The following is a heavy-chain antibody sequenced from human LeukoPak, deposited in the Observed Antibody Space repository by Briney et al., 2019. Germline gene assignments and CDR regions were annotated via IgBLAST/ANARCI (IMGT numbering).Heavy chain of an antibody. CDR3: ARGSALLALSFDY. Sequence: GASVKVSCKASGGTFSSYAISWVRQAPGQGLEWMGGIIPIFGTANYAQKVQGRVTITADESTSTAYMELSSLRAEDTAVYYCARGSALLALSFDYWGQGTLVTVSS. V-gene: IGHV1-69*13. D-gene: IGHD2-15*01. J-gene: IGHJ4*02. CDR1: GGTFSSYA. CDR2: IIPIFGTA.